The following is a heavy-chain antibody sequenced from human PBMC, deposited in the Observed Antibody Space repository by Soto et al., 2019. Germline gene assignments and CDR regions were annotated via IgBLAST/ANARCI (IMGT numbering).Heavy chain of an antibody. J-gene: IGHJ4*02. V-gene: IGHV4-30-4*01. CDR3: ASRKSSPYFDY. D-gene: IGHD3-10*01. Sequence: PSETMCVTCTVAGGNIIGGCGYWSWIRQPPGKGLEWIGYIYYSGSTYYNPSLKSRVTISVDTSKNQFSLKLSSVTAADTAVYYCASRKSSPYFDYWGQGTLVTVSS. CDR1: GGNIIGGCGY. CDR2: IYYSGST.